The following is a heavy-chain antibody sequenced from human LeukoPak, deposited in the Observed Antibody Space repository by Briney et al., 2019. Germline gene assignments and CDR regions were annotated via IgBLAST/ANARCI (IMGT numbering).Heavy chain of an antibody. V-gene: IGHV3-33*06. D-gene: IGHD3-10*01. J-gene: IGHJ3*02. CDR2: IWPDGSYK. CDR3: AKELGRITMVRGVITDAFDI. Sequence: HSGESLRLSCATSGFTFSTYGIHWVRQAPGKGREWVAAIWPDGSYKYYADSVKGRFTISRDNSKNTVYLQMNSLRAEDTAVYYCAKELGRITMVRGVITDAFDIWGQGTMVTVSS. CDR1: GFTFSTYG.